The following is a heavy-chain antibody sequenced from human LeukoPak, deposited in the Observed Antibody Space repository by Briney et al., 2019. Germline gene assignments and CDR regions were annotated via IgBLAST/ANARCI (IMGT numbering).Heavy chain of an antibody. V-gene: IGHV1-8*01. CDR2: MNPNSGNT. Sequence: ASVKVSCKASGYTFTSHDINWVRQATGQGLEWMGWMNPNSGNTGYAQKLQGRVTMTRNTSMSTAYMELSSLRSEDTAVYYCARGGIGREYCSSTTCYDNSFGDWGQGTLVTVSS. CDR1: GYTFTSHD. CDR3: ARGGIGREYCSSTTCYDNSFGD. D-gene: IGHD2-2*01. J-gene: IGHJ4*02.